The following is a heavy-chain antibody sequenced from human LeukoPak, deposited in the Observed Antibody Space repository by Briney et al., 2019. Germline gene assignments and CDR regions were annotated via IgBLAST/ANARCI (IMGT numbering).Heavy chain of an antibody. CDR3: VRDKGDGTRPSSERFDY. D-gene: IGHD5-24*01. CDR1: GGSISSYC. CDR2: IYYTGTT. Sequence: PSETLSLTCTVSGGSISSYCWSWLRQPPGRGLEWVGYIYYTGTTNYNPSFKSRVAISVDTSKSQFSLKLSSVPAADTAVYYCVRDKGDGTRPSSERFDYWGQGTLVTVSS. J-gene: IGHJ4*02. V-gene: IGHV4-59*01.